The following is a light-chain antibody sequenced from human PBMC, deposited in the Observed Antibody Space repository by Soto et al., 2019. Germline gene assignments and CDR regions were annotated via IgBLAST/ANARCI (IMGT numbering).Light chain of an antibody. CDR1: SSDVGCYNY. J-gene: IGLJ1*01. Sequence: QSALTQPASVSGSPGQSITISCTGTSSDVGCYNYVSWYQQYPGKAPKLMIYDVSNRPSGVSNRFSGSKSGNTASLTISGLQAEDEADYYCSSYTRSSTNVFGTGTKVTVL. CDR2: DVS. CDR3: SSYTRSSTNV. V-gene: IGLV2-14*01.